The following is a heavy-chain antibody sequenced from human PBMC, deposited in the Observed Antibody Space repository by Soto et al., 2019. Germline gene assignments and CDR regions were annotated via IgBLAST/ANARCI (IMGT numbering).Heavy chain of an antibody. CDR2: IYYSGRT. V-gene: IGHV4-39*01. Sequence: SETLSLTCSVSGGSISSSSYYWGWIRQPPGKGLEWIGSIYYSGRTYDNPSLKNRVTISVDTSKNQFSLKLRSVTAADTAVYYCARQPYSSSWYSWNWFDPWGQGTLVTVSS. CDR3: ARQPYSSSWYSWNWFDP. CDR1: GGSISSSSYY. J-gene: IGHJ5*02. D-gene: IGHD6-13*01.